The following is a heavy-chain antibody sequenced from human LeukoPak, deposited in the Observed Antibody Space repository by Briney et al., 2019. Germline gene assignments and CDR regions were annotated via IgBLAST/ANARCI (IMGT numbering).Heavy chain of an antibody. D-gene: IGHD3-9*01. J-gene: IGHJ4*02. CDR1: GYAFISHW. Sequence: GESLKISCKGSGYAFISHWIGWVRQMPGKGLEWMGIIYPGDSDTRYSPSFQGQVTISADKSISTAYLQWSSLKASDTAMYYCATYDILTGLDYWGQGTLVTVSS. V-gene: IGHV5-51*01. CDR2: IYPGDSDT. CDR3: ATYDILTGLDY.